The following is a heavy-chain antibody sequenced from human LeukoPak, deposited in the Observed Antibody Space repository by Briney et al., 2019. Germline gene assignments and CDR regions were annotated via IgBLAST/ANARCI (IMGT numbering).Heavy chain of an antibody. CDR1: GFTFSSYS. CDR2: ISSSSSTI. V-gene: IGHV3-48*02. CDR3: ARDRGYDFWSGYYGFEY. D-gene: IGHD3-3*01. J-gene: IGHJ4*02. Sequence: GGSLRLSCAASGFTFSSYSMTWVRQAPGKGLEWVSYISSSSSTIYYADSVKGRFTISRDNAKNSLYLQMNSLRDEDTAVYYCARDRGYDFWSGYYGFEYWGQGTLVTVSS.